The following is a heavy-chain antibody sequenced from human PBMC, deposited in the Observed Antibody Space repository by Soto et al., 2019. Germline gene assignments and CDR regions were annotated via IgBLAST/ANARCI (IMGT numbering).Heavy chain of an antibody. CDR1: GGSISSSSYY. V-gene: IGHV4-39*01. CDR2: IYYSGST. Sequence: SETLSLTCTVSGGSISSSSYYWGWIRQPPGKGLEWIGSIYYSGSTYYNPSLKSRVTISVDTSKNQFSLKLSSVTAADTAVYYCARRGPHYYYGMDVWGQGTTVTVSS. CDR3: ARRGPHYYYGMDV. J-gene: IGHJ6*02.